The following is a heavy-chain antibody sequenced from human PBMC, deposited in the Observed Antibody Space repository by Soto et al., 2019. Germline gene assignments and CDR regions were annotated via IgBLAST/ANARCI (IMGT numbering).Heavy chain of an antibody. J-gene: IGHJ4*02. CDR2: IYYSGST. CDR1: GGSIISGDYY. V-gene: IGHV4-30-4*01. Sequence: SETQSLTCTVSGGSIISGDYYWSWIRQPPGKGLEWIGYIYYSGSTYYNPSLKSRVTISVDTSKNQFSLKLSSVTAADTAVYYCALGYSSGWTPLFDYWGQGTLVTVSS. CDR3: ALGYSSGWTPLFDY. D-gene: IGHD6-19*01.